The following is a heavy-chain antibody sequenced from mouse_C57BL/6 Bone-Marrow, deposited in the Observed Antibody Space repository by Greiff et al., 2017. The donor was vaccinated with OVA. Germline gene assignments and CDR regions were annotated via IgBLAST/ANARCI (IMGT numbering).Heavy chain of an antibody. Sequence: VQLQQSGAELVRPGASVKLSCTASGFNIKDDYMHWVKQRPEQGLEWIGWLDPENGDTEYASKFQGKATITADTSSNTAYLQLSSLPSEDTAVYYRTKSSGDAEVAYWGQGTMVTVSA. CDR1: GFNIKDDY. J-gene: IGHJ3*01. CDR3: TKSSGDAEVAY. V-gene: IGHV14-4*01. CDR2: LDPENGDT. D-gene: IGHD3-2*02.